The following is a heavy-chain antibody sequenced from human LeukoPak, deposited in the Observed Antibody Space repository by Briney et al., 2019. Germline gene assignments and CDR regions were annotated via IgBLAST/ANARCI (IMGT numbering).Heavy chain of an antibody. CDR3: ARAPQIGFSGFDKNY. J-gene: IGHJ4*02. CDR2: MNSDVSSI. D-gene: IGHD5-12*01. Sequence: RRSLRLSCAASGFTLSDYWMHWVRQAPRKGRGWVSRMNSDVSSIIYADSVKGRFTISRDNAKNTVYLQMNSLRADDTAVYFCARAPQIGFSGFDKNYWGQGTLVTVSS. CDR1: GFTLSDYW. V-gene: IGHV3-74*01.